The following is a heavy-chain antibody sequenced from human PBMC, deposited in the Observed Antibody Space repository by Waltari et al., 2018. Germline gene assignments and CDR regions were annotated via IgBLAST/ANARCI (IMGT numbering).Heavy chain of an antibody. J-gene: IGHJ4*02. D-gene: IGHD2-15*01. CDR2: ISSSGSTI. V-gene: IGHV3-48*03. CDR3: AKLPGYCSGGSCSELRDY. CDR1: GFTFSSYE. Sequence: EVQLVESGGGLVQPGGSLRLSCAASGFTFSSYEMNWVRQAPGKGLDWVAYISSSGSTIYYADSVKGRFTISRDNAKNSLYLQMNSLRAEDTAVYYCAKLPGYCSGGSCSELRDYWGQGTLVTVSS.